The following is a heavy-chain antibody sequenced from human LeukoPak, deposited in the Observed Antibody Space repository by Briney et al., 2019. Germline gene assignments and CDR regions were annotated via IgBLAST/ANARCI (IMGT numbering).Heavy chain of an antibody. CDR3: ARDQAQLELINWFDP. CDR1: GGSISNYY. D-gene: IGHD1-1*01. V-gene: IGHV4-4*07. Sequence: SETLSLTCTVSGGSISNYYWNWIRQPAGQGLEWIGRIYTSGSTNYNPSLKSRVTMSVDTSKNQFSLKLNSVTAADTAVYYCARDQAQLELINWFDPWGQGTLVTVSS. J-gene: IGHJ5*02. CDR2: IYTSGST.